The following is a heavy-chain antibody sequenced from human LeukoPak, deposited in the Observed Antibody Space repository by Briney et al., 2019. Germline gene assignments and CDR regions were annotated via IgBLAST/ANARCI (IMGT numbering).Heavy chain of an antibody. CDR3: ARGTSGYDWDDAFDI. J-gene: IGHJ3*02. V-gene: IGHV4-34*01. CDR1: GVSFSGYY. D-gene: IGHD5-12*01. CDR2: INHSGST. Sequence: PSETLSLTCAVYGVSFSGYYWSWIRQPPGKGLEWIGEINHSGSTNYNPSLKSRVTISVDTSKNQFSLKLSSVTAADTAVYYCARGTSGYDWDDAFDIWGQGTMVTVSS.